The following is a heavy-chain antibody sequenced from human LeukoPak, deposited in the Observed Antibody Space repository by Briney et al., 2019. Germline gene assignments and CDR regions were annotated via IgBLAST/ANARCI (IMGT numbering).Heavy chain of an antibody. V-gene: IGHV3-21*01. CDR1: GFTFSSYE. J-gene: IGHJ4*02. D-gene: IGHD1-26*01. Sequence: PGGSLRLSCTASGFTFSSYEMNWVRQAPGKGLEWVSSISSSSSYIYYADSVNGRFTISRDNAKNSLYLQMNSLRAEDTAVYYCARDLVGATESGYWGQGTLVTVSS. CDR2: ISSSSSYI. CDR3: ARDLVGATESGY.